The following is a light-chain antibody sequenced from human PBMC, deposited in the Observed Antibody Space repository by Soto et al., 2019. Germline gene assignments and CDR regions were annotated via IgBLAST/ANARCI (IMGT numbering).Light chain of an antibody. V-gene: IGKV1-33*01. CDR2: DAS. CDR1: QDIGDH. J-gene: IGKJ4*01. Sequence: DSKMTQSPASLSASVGDRVTITCQASQDIGDHLNWYQQKPGKAPNLLIYDASNSETGVPSRFSGGGSGTHFSLTISSLQPEDTATYYCQQFENLPLTSGGGTMV. CDR3: QQFENLPLT.